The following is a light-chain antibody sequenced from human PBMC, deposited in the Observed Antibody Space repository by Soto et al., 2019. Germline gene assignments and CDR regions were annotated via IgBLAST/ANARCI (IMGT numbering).Light chain of an antibody. CDR1: SDYSDYK. CDR3: GADHDSGGNVTVV. CDR2: VGTGGIVG. V-gene: IGLV9-49*01. J-gene: IGLJ2*01. Sequence: QAVVTQPPSASASLGASVTLTCTLSSDYSDYKVDWYQHRPGKGPRFVMRVGTGGIVGSKGDGLPDRFSVSGTGLNRYLTIKNIQDEDESDYQCGADHDSGGNVTVVFGGGTKVTVL.